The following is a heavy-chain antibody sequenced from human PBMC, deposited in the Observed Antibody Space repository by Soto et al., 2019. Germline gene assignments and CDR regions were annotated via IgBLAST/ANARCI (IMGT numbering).Heavy chain of an antibody. CDR3: AGPPTAVAGRHDAFDI. V-gene: IGHV1-69*02. CDR2: IIPILGIA. D-gene: IGHD6-19*01. Sequence: SVKVSCKASGGTFSSYTISWVRQAPGQGLEWMGRIIPILGIANYAQKFQGRVTITADKSTSTAYMELSSLRSEDTAVYYCAGPPTAVAGRHDAFDIWGQGTMVTVSS. CDR1: GGTFSSYT. J-gene: IGHJ3*02.